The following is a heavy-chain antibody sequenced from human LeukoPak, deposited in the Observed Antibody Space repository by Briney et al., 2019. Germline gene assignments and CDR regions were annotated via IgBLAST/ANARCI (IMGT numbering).Heavy chain of an antibody. V-gene: IGHV3-48*01. D-gene: IGHD1-26*01. J-gene: IGHJ5*01. CDR1: EFTFSSYS. CDR3: ARAGDTTLFDS. CDR2: ISSSSTTI. Sequence: GGSLRLSCAASEFTFSSYSMNWVRQTPGKGLEWVSYISSSSTTIYYADSVKGRFTISRDNAKNSLYLQMNSLRAEDTAVYYCARAGDTTLFDSWGQGTLVTVSS.